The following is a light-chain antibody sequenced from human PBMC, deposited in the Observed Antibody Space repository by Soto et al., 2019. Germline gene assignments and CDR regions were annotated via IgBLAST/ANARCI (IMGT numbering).Light chain of an antibody. CDR3: QQFDNLPLT. V-gene: IGKV1-33*01. CDR2: DAS. J-gene: IGKJ4*01. CDR1: QDINNS. Sequence: DIQMTQSLSSLSASVGDRVTITCQANQDINNSLNWYQQRPGEAPKLLIYDASILEAGVTSRFSGSGFGTTFTLTISSLQPEDFVTYYCQQFDNLPLTFGGGTKVELK.